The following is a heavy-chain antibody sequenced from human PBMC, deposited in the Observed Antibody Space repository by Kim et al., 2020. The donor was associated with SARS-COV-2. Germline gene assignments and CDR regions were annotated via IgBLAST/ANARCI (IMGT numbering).Heavy chain of an antibody. CDR2: IHGDSGKT. CDR3: EREGCSATSCLEGDY. Sequence: ASVKVSCKTSGYTFTNYGVSWVRQAPGQGLEWMGWIHGDSGKTNYAPKFQGRVTMTIDTATSTAYMELRGLTSDDTAVYFCEREGCSATSCLEGDYWGQGTLATVSS. V-gene: IGHV1-18*04. J-gene: IGHJ4*02. D-gene: IGHD2-2*01. CDR1: GYTFTNYG.